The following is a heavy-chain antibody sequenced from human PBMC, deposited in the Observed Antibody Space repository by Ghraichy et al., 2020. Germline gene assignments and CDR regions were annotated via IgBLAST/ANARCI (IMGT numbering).Heavy chain of an antibody. CDR1: GYTFTGYY. CDR3: ARDHEMATISDWFDP. V-gene: IGHV1-2*02. Sequence: ASVKVSCKASGYTFTGYYMHWVRQAPGQGLEWMGWINPNSGGTNYAQKFQGRVTMTRDTSISTAYMELSRLRSDDTAVYYCARDHEMATISDWFDPWGQGTLVTVSS. D-gene: IGHD5-24*01. CDR2: INPNSGGT. J-gene: IGHJ5*02.